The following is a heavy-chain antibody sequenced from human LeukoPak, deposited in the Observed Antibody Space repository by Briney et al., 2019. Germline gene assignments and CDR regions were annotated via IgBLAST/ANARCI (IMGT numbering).Heavy chain of an antibody. D-gene: IGHD6-19*01. J-gene: IGHJ5*02. CDR3: ATRIAVAGTVGENWFDP. CDR1: GFTFSFYA. V-gene: IGHV3-23*01. Sequence: PGGSLRLSCAASGFTFSFYAMSWVRQGPGQGLEWVSAISGSGGSTYYADSVKGRFTISRDNSKNTLYLQMNSLRAEDTAVYYCATRIAVAGTVGENWFDPWGQGTLVTVSS. CDR2: ISGSGGST.